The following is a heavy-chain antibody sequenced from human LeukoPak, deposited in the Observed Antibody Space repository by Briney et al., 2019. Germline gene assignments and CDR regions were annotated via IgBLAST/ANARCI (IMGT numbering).Heavy chain of an antibody. CDR3: ARAYSGYPDHYFDY. CDR2: IYHRETT. D-gene: IGHD5-12*01. J-gene: IGHJ4*02. CDR1: GGSISSYFSISTSY. Sequence: PSETLSLTCTVSGGSISSYFSISTSYWSWIRQPPGRGLAWIGYIYHRETTNYNPSLKSRATMSMDTSKNQFSLKLSSVTAADTAVYYCARAYSGYPDHYFDYWGQGTLVTVSS. V-gene: IGHV4-61*01.